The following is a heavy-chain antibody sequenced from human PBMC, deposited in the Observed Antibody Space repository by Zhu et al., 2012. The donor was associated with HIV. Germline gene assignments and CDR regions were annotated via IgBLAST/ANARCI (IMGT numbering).Heavy chain of an antibody. CDR1: GGSISRSNYY. CDR2: IYYSGST. V-gene: IGHV4-39*07. Sequence: QVQLQESGPGLVKPSETLSLICTVSGGSISRSNYYWGWIRQPPGKGLEWIGSIYYSGSTYYNPSLKSRVTISVDTSKNQFSLKLSSVTAADTAVYYCAKSNYYGFGSHMRVELEGYYYYGMDVVGPRDHGHRLL. D-gene: IGHD3-10*01. J-gene: IGHJ6*02. CDR3: AKSNYYGFGSHMRVELEGYYYYGMDV.